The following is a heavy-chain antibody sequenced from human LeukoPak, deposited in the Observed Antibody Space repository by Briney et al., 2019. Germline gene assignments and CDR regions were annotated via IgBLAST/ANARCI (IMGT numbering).Heavy chain of an antibody. Sequence: SETLSLTCTVSGYSISSGYYWGWIRQPPGKGLEWIGSIYHSGSTYYNPSLKSRVTISVDTSKNQFSLKLSSVTAADTAVYYCAGRVLLQSGRFDYWGQGTLVTVSS. V-gene: IGHV4-38-2*02. CDR3: AGRVLLQSGRFDY. CDR2: IYHSGST. CDR1: GYSISSGYY. J-gene: IGHJ4*02. D-gene: IGHD3-10*01.